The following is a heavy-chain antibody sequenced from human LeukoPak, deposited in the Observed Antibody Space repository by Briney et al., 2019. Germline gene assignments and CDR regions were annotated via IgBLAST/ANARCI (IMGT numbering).Heavy chain of an antibody. CDR1: GYTFTSYG. Sequence: ASVKVSCKASGYTFTSYGISWVRQAPGQGLEWMGWISAYNGNTNYAQKLQGRVTMTTDTSTSTAYMELRSLRSDDTAVYFCARDRDIAVIPAADAFDIWGQGTMVTVSS. CDR2: ISAYNGNT. D-gene: IGHD2-2*01. CDR3: ARDRDIAVIPAADAFDI. V-gene: IGHV1-18*01. J-gene: IGHJ3*02.